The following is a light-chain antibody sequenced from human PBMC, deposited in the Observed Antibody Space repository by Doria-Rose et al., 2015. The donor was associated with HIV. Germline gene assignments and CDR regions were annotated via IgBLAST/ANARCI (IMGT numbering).Light chain of an antibody. CDR3: QQYNSYSPWT. Sequence: DIRVTPSPPTLSAYVGDSVTITCRASQSITRWLAWDQQKPGKAPKLLIYKSSLLESGVPSRFSGSGSGTEVTLTISSLQPDDFATYYCQQYNSYSPWTFGPGTKLEIK. CDR2: KSS. V-gene: IGKV1-5*03. CDR1: QSITRW. J-gene: IGKJ2*02.